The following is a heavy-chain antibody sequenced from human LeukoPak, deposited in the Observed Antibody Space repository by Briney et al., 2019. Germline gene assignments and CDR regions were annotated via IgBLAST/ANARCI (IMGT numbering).Heavy chain of an antibody. D-gene: IGHD3-22*01. CDR3: AKAMSTDHYDSRGFYRVDFDS. V-gene: IGHV3-23*01. CDR2: LTNSGGSGGVT. Sequence: GGSLRLSCAASGFTFSTYAMSWVRQAPGKGLEWVSALTNSGGSGGVTYYADSVKGRFSISRDNSKSTLYLQLSSLRAEDTAVYYCAKAMSTDHYDSRGFYRVDFDSWGQGTLVTVSS. CDR1: GFTFSTYA. J-gene: IGHJ4*02.